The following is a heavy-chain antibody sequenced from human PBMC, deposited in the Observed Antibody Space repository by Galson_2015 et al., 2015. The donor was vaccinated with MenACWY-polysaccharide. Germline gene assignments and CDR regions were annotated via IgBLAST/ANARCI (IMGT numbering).Heavy chain of an antibody. Sequence: SLRLSCAASGFTFDDYAMHWVRHAPGKGLEWVSGISWNSGSIGYADSVKGRFTISRDNAKNSLYLQMNSLRAEDTALYYCAKAYYYYSSGPDYWVQGTLVTVSS. J-gene: IGHJ4*02. D-gene: IGHD3-22*01. V-gene: IGHV3-9*01. CDR2: ISWNSGSI. CDR1: GFTFDDYA. CDR3: AKAYYYYSSGPDY.